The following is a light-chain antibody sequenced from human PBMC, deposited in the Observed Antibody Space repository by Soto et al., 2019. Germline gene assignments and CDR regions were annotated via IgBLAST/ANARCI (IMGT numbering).Light chain of an antibody. CDR1: SSDVGGYNY. CDR2: DVN. J-gene: IGLJ1*01. CDR3: CSYADGYNLYV. V-gene: IGLV2-11*01. Sequence: QSVLTQPRSVSGSPGQSVTISRTGSSSDVGGYNYVSWYQQHPGKAPKLIIYDVNERPSGVPDRFSGSKSGNTASLTISGLLAEEEADYYCCSYADGYNLYVLGAGTKVTVL.